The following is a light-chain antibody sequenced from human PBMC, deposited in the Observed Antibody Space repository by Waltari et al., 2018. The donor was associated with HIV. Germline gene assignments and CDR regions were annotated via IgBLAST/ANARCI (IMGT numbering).Light chain of an antibody. CDR2: WAS. CDR1: QRVLYSSNNKNY. Sequence: IVMTQSPDSLAVALGERATINCTSGQRVLYSSNNKNYLAWYQQKPGQPPKLLIYWASTRESGVPDRFSGSGSGTDFTLTISSLQAEDVAVYYCQQYYSTPKLTFGGGTKVEIK. CDR3: QQYYSTPKLT. J-gene: IGKJ4*01. V-gene: IGKV4-1*01.